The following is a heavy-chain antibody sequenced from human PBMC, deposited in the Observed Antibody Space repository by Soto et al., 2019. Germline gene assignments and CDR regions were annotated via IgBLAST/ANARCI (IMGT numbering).Heavy chain of an antibody. CDR3: ARVSPYDSRSYLLRCNWFDP. V-gene: IGHV3-53*01. Sequence: EVPLVDSGGGLIQPGGSLRLSCAAAGFSVSTSHMNWVRQTPGKGLEWVSGIYSGGATYYAASVKGRFTISRDKSKVAVDLRMNSLRAEDTAVYYCARVSPYDSRSYLLRCNWFDPWGQGTLVTVSS. CDR2: IYSGGAT. J-gene: IGHJ5*02. CDR1: GFSVSTSH. D-gene: IGHD3-10*01.